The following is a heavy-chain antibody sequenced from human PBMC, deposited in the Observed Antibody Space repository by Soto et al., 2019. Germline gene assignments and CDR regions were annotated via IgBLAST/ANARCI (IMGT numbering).Heavy chain of an antibody. CDR2: IKQDGSEK. J-gene: IGHJ6*02. V-gene: IGHV3-7*01. Sequence: GGSLRLSCAASGFTFSTYWMNWVRQAPGKGLEWVANIKQDGSEKYYVDSVKGRFAISRDNAKDSLFLQMNNLRAEDTAVYYCVRDWSTFWGMDVWGQGTTVTAP. CDR1: GFTFSTYW. CDR3: VRDWSTFWGMDV.